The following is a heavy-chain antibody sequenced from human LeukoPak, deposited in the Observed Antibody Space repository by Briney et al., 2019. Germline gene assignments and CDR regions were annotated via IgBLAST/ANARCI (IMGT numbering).Heavy chain of an antibody. D-gene: IGHD3-22*01. CDR2: FSASDGSR. Sequence: GGSLRLSCAASGFTFSSYGMSWVRQAPGEGLEWVSGFSASDGSRYYADSVKGRFTISRDNSKNTLYLQMNSLRAEDTAVYYCVRDWGYDSSGYWQKYFDTWGQGTLVTVSS. V-gene: IGHV3-23*01. J-gene: IGHJ4*02. CDR3: VRDWGYDSSGYWQKYFDT. CDR1: GFTFSSYG.